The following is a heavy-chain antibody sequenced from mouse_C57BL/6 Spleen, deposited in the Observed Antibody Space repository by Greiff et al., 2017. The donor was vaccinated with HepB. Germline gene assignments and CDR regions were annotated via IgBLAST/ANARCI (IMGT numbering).Heavy chain of an antibody. Sequence: VQLKESGGGLVKPGGSLKLSCAASGFTFSSYAMSWVRQTPEKRLEWVATISDGGSYTYYPDNVKGRFTISRDNATNNLYMQMSHLKSEDTAMYYCARDGTLAGFAYWGQGTLVTVSA. D-gene: IGHD4-1*01. CDR2: ISDGGSYT. CDR3: ARDGTLAGFAY. CDR1: GFTFSSYA. V-gene: IGHV5-4*01. J-gene: IGHJ3*01.